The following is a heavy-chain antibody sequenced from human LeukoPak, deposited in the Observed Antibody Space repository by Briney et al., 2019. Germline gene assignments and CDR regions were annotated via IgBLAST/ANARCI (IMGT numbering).Heavy chain of an antibody. V-gene: IGHV1-8*01. Sequence: ASVKVSCKASGYTFTSYDINWVRQATGQGLEWMGWMNPNSGNTGYAQKFQGRVTMTRDTSISTAYMELSRLRSDDTAVYYCARESSYCSGGSCYSGTNYFDYWGQGTLVTVSS. CDR2: MNPNSGNT. CDR3: ARESSYCSGGSCYSGTNYFDY. D-gene: IGHD2-15*01. CDR1: GYTFTSYD. J-gene: IGHJ4*02.